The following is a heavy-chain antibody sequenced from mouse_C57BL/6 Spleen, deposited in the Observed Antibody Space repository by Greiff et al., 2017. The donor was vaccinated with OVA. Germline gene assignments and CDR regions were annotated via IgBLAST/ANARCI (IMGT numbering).Heavy chain of an antibody. J-gene: IGHJ4*01. V-gene: IGHV1-9*01. Sequence: VQLQQSGAELMKPGASVKLSCKATGYTFTGYWIEWVKQRPGHGLEWIGEILPGSGSTNYNEKFKGKATFTADTSSNTAYMQLSSLTTEDSAIYYCARPIYYYGSNYYAMDYWGQGTSVTVSS. CDR3: ARPIYYYGSNYYAMDY. CDR1: GYTFTGYW. D-gene: IGHD1-1*01. CDR2: ILPGSGST.